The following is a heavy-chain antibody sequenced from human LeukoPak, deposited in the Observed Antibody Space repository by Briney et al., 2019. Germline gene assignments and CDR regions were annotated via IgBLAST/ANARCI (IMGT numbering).Heavy chain of an antibody. V-gene: IGHV3-7*01. CDR2: IKQDGSEK. CDR1: GFTFSSYW. J-gene: IGHJ4*02. CDR3: ARDRYSGYDFFLGY. Sequence: GGSLRLSCAASGFTFSSYWMSWVRQAPGKGLEWVANIKQDGSEKYYVDSVKGRFTISRDNAKNSLYLQMNSLRAEDTAVYYCARDRYSGYDFFLGYWGQGTLVTVSS. D-gene: IGHD5-12*01.